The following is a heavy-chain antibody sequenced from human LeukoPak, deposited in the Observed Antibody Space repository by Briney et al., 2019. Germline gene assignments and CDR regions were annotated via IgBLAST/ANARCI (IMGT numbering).Heavy chain of an antibody. CDR3: ARTYCSGGSCYGYNWFDP. D-gene: IGHD2-15*01. CDR2: IIPIVGTA. CDR1: GGTLSSYA. V-gene: IGHV1-69*06. J-gene: IGHJ5*02. Sequence: SVKVPCKASGGTLSSYAISWVRQAPGQGLEWMGGIIPIVGTANYAQKFQGRVTITADKSTSTAYMELSSLRSEDTAVYYCARTYCSGGSCYGYNWFDPWGQGTLVTVSS.